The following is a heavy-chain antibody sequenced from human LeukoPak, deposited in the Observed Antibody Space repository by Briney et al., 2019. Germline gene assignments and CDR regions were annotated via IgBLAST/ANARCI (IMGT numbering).Heavy chain of an antibody. CDR3: ARRRLGYYFDY. Sequence: SETLSLTCGVYGGSLSGYYWSWIRQPPGKGLEWIGEINPRGSTNYNPSLKSRVTLSADTSKNQFSLTLNSVTAADTAVYYCARRRLGYYFDYWGQGTLVTVSS. V-gene: IGHV4-34*01. CDR1: GGSLSGYY. D-gene: IGHD5-24*01. CDR2: INPRGST. J-gene: IGHJ4*02.